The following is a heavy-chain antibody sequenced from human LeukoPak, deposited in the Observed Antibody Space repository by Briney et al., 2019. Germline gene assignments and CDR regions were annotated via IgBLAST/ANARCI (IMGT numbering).Heavy chain of an antibody. CDR1: GGSMYSYY. Sequence: SETLSLTCTVSGGSMYSYYLSWIRQPPGKGLEWIGYTCYSGSTEYNPSLKSRGTISADSSKNHFSLTLASVTAADTAVYYCASSSPGLGYFDWGPGILVTVFS. V-gene: IGHV4-59*01. D-gene: IGHD3-9*01. J-gene: IGHJ4*02. CDR3: ASSSPGLGYFD. CDR2: TCYSGST.